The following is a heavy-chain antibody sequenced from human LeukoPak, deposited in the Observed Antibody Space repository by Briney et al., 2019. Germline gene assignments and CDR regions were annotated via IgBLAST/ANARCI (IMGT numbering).Heavy chain of an antibody. Sequence: PSETLSLTCAVYGGSFSGYYWSWIRQPPGKGLEWIGEINHSGSTNYNPSLKSRVTISVDTSKNQFSLKLSSVTAADTAVYYCARGRTEVPAARYHNWFDPWGQGTLVTVSS. J-gene: IGHJ5*02. V-gene: IGHV4-34*01. CDR1: GGSFSGYY. D-gene: IGHD2-2*01. CDR3: ARGRTEVPAARYHNWFDP. CDR2: INHSGST.